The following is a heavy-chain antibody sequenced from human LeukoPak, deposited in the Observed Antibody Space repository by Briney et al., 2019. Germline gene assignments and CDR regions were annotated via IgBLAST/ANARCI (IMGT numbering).Heavy chain of an antibody. CDR1: GFTFSGYW. CDR2: IKKEGSEK. CDR3: ATDYYDSSGYYTGTY. J-gene: IGHJ4*02. Sequence: GGSLRLSCAASGFTFSGYWMNWIRQAPGKGLEWVANIKKEGSEKYYVDSVKGRFTISRDNAKNSLYLQMNSLRADDTAVYYCATDYYDSSGYYTGTYWGQGTLVTVSS. D-gene: IGHD3-22*01. V-gene: IGHV3-7*03.